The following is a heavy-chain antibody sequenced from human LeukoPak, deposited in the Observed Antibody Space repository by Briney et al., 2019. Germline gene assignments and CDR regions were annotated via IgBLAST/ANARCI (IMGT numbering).Heavy chain of an antibody. D-gene: IGHD3-16*01. CDR2: ISGYNGNT. V-gene: IGHV1-18*01. CDR3: ARTSHESVLYWSDP. Sequence: ASVKVSCKASGYTFTTYGIGWVRQAPGQGLEWMGWISGYNGNTNYAQRFQGRVTMTTDTSTSTAYMELRSLRSDDTAVYYCARTSHESVLYWSDPWGQGTLVNVSS. J-gene: IGHJ5*02. CDR1: GYTFTTYG.